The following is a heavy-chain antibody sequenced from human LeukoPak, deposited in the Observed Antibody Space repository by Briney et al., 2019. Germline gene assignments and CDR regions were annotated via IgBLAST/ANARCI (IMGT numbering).Heavy chain of an antibody. CDR3: ARIGGNDY. D-gene: IGHD4-23*01. J-gene: IGHJ4*02. V-gene: IGHV4-61*08. Sequence: SETLSLTCTVSGGSISSGDYYWSWIRQPQGKGLEWIGYIYYSWSNNYNPSLKRRVTISVDTSKNQFSLKLTSVTAADTAVYYCARIGGNDYWGQGTLVTVSS. CDR2: IYYSWSN. CDR1: GGSISSGDYY.